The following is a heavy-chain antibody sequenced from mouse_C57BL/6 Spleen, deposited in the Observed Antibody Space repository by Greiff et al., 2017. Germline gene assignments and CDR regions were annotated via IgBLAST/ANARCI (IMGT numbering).Heavy chain of an antibody. J-gene: IGHJ2*01. Sequence: QVQLQQPGAELVKPGASVKLSCKASGYTFTSYWMQWVKQRPGQGLEWIGEIDPSDSYTNYNQKFTGKATLTVDTSSSTAYMQLSSLTSEDSAVYYCARGYSSGYVNFDYWGQGTTLTVSS. D-gene: IGHD3-2*02. CDR2: IDPSDSYT. CDR1: GYTFTSYW. V-gene: IGHV1-50*01. CDR3: ARGYSSGYVNFDY.